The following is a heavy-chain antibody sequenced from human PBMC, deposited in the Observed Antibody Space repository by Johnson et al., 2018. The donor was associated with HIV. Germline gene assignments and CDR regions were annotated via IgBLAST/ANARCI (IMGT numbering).Heavy chain of an antibody. CDR3: ARDRGEYYGSETPAGGPAFNI. V-gene: IGHV3-66*01. CDR2: IYSGGST. Sequence: VQLVESGGGLVQPGGSLRLSCAASGFTVSSNYMSWVRQAPGKGLEWVSVIYSGGSTYYADSVKGRFTISRDNSKNTLYLQMNSLRAEDTAGYYRARDRGEYYGSETPAGGPAFNIWGQGTMVTVSS. CDR1: GFTVSSNY. D-gene: IGHD3-10*01. J-gene: IGHJ3*02.